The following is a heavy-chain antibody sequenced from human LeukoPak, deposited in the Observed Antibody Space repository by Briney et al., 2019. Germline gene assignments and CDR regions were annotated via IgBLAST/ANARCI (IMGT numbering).Heavy chain of an antibody. D-gene: IGHD4-11*01. Sequence: ASVKVSCKASGGTFSSYAISWVRQAPGQGLEWMGGIIPIFGTANYAQKFQGRVTITTDESTSTAYMELSSLRSEDTAVYYCARDYSNYPTFGGGYYYMDVWGKGTTVTVSS. V-gene: IGHV1-69*05. CDR2: IIPIFGTA. CDR3: ARDYSNYPTFGGGYYYMDV. CDR1: GGTFSSYA. J-gene: IGHJ6*03.